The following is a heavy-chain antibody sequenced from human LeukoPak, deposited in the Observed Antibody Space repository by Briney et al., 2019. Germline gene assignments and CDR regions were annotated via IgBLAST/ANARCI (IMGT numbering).Heavy chain of an antibody. CDR3: ARGPYSSSWYGDDY. CDR1: GFTFSDYY. V-gene: IGHV3-66*01. Sequence: GSLRLSCAASGFTFSDYYMSWVRQAPGKGLEWVSVIYSGGSTYYADSVKGRFTISRDNSKNTLYLQMNSLRAEDTAVYYCARGPYSSSWYGDDYWGQGTLVTVSS. J-gene: IGHJ4*02. D-gene: IGHD6-13*01. CDR2: IYSGGST.